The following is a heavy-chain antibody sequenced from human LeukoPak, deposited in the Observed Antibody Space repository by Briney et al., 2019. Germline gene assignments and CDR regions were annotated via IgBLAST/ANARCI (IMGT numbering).Heavy chain of an antibody. CDR1: GFTFSSYG. V-gene: IGHV3-30*02. CDR2: IRYDGSNK. D-gene: IGHD3-10*01. CDR3: AKHANSMVRGYYYYYMDV. Sequence: GGSLRLSCAASGFTFSSYGMHWVRQAPGKGLEWVAFIRYDGSNKYYADSVKGRFTISRDNSKNTLYLQMNSLRAEDTAVYYCAKHANSMVRGYYYYYMDVWGKGTTVTISS. J-gene: IGHJ6*03.